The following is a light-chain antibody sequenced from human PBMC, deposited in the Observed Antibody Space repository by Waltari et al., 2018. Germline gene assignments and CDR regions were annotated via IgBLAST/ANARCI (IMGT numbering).Light chain of an antibody. CDR2: GAS. Sequence: ETVMTQSPATLSVSPGERVTLSCKASQSVRSNLAWYQQKPGQAPRLLIYGASTRATDIPARFSGSGSGTEFTLTISSLQSEDFAVYHCQQYNDWPRTFGQGTKVESK. CDR3: QQYNDWPRT. J-gene: IGKJ1*01. CDR1: QSVRSN. V-gene: IGKV3-15*01.